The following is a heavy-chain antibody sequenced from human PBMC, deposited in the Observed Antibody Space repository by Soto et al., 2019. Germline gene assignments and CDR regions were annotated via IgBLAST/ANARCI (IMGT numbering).Heavy chain of an antibody. CDR3: AHAYGGTSWPNDAFDV. D-gene: IGHD2-2*01. J-gene: IGHJ3*01. CDR2: IYWDDDK. V-gene: IGHV2-5*02. CDR1: GFSLSADGVG. Sequence: QITLKESGPTLVKPTQTLTLTCTFSGFSLSADGVGVGWIRQPPGKALEWLALIYWDDDKRYRPSLKSRLTITKDTSKNHVVLTMTNMDPVDTAKYYCAHAYGGTSWPNDAFDVWGQGTVVTVSS.